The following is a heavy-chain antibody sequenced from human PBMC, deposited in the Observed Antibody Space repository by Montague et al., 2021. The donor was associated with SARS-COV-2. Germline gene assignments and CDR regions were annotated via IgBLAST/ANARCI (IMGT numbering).Heavy chain of an antibody. J-gene: IGHJ5*02. CDR1: GGSNSSDY. CDR2: IYYSGST. CDR3: ARAGGFYDYWSGYSSSAGFFDP. Sequence: SETLSLTCTVSGGSNSSDYWKCIRQSPGKRLHWLAYIYYSGSTDYNPSLKSRVTMSVDTSKNQLSLRLNSVTTADTAVDFCARAGGFYDYWSGYSSSAGFFDPWGQGILGTVSS. V-gene: IGHV4-59*01. D-gene: IGHD3-3*01.